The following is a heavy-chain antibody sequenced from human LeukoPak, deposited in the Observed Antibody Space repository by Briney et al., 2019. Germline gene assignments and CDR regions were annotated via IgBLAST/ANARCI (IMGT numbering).Heavy chain of an antibody. D-gene: IGHD5/OR15-5a*01. CDR1: RFTLNQYF. CDR3: VRDRNGKSLHDAFDI. J-gene: IGHJ3*02. Sequence: GGSLRLSCTASRFTLNQYFMSWIRQAPGKGLEWVSHISISGQTTYYADSVQGRFTISRDNAKNSLYLHMNSLRPEDTALYYCVRDRNGKSLHDAFDIWGQGTMVTVSS. CDR2: ISISGQTT. V-gene: IGHV3-11*01.